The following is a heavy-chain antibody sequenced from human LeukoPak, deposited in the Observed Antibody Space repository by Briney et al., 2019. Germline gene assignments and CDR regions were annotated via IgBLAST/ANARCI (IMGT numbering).Heavy chain of an antibody. J-gene: IGHJ4*02. V-gene: IGHV3-48*01. D-gene: IGHD1-26*01. CDR1: GFSFSSYS. Sequence: PGGSLRLSCAASGFSFSSYSMNWVRQAPGKGLEWVSYISTSSSTIYYADSVRGRFTISRDNAKNSLDLQMNSLRVEDTADYFCARVSAMGDFDCWGQGTLVTVSS. CDR3: ARVSAMGDFDC. CDR2: ISTSSSTI.